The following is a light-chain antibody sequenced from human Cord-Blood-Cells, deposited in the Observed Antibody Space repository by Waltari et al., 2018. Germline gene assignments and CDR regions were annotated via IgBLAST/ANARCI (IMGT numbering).Light chain of an antibody. J-gene: IGKJ2*01. V-gene: IGKV4-1*01. CDR3: QQYYSTPYT. CDR1: QSVLYSSNNKNY. Sequence: DIVMTQSPDSLAVSLGERATINCKSSQSVLYSSNNKNYLAWYQHKPGHPPKLLIYWASTRESGVPYRFSGSGSGTDFTLTISSLQAEDVAVYYCQQYYSTPYTFGQGTKLEIK. CDR2: WAS.